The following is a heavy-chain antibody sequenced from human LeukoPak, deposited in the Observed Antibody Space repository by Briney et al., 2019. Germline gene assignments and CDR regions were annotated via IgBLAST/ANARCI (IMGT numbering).Heavy chain of an antibody. Sequence: ASVKVSCKASGYTFTSYYIHWVRQAPGQGLEWMGIINPTGGSTGYAQKFQGRVTMTRDTSTTTVYMEMSSLRSEDTAVYYCARDIAGGWNYFDYWGNGTLVTVSS. J-gene: IGHJ4*01. D-gene: IGHD1-14*01. CDR2: INPTGGST. CDR3: ARDIAGGWNYFDY. V-gene: IGHV1-46*01. CDR1: GYTFTSYY.